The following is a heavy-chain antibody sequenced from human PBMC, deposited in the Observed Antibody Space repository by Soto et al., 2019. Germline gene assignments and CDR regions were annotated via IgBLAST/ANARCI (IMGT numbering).Heavy chain of an antibody. CDR3: AKVGGVPHPIYFDY. V-gene: IGHV3-23*01. CDR1: GFTFSSYA. D-gene: IGHD3-16*01. CDR2: ISGSGGCT. J-gene: IGHJ4*02. Sequence: EVQLLESGGGLVQPGGSLRLSCAASGFTFSSYAMSWVRQAPGKGLEWVSAISGSGGCTYYAHSVKGRVTISGDNSKHPLYLQMNSLRAEDTAVYYCAKVGGVPHPIYFDYWGQGTLVTVSS.